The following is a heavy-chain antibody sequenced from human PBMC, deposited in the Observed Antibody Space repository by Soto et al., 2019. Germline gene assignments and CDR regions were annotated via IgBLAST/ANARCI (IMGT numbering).Heavy chain of an antibody. J-gene: IGHJ5*02. CDR3: ARGSLWAYISPGRHKYNWFDP. D-gene: IGHD2-21*01. CDR1: GGSFSGYY. Sequence: SETLSLTCAVYGGSFSGYYWSWIRQPPGKGLEWIGEINHSGSTNYNPSLKSRVTISVDTSKNQFSLKLSSVTAADTAVYYCARGSLWAYISPGRHKYNWFDPWGQGNLVPVSS. V-gene: IGHV4-34*01. CDR2: INHSGST.